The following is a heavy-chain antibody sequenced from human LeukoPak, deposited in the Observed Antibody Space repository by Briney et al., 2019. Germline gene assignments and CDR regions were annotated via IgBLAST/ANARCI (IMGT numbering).Heavy chain of an antibody. CDR3: AREYSSSSGRTFDY. D-gene: IGHD6-6*01. J-gene: IGHJ4*02. CDR2: IPTTGST. V-gene: IGHV4-4*07. CDR1: GGSISSYY. Sequence: SETLSLTCTDSGGSISSYYWNWIRQPAGKGLEWIGRIPTTGSTNYNPSLKSRLTMSVDTSKKQFSLRLSSVSAADTAVHYCAREYSSSSGRTFDYWGQGSLVTVSS.